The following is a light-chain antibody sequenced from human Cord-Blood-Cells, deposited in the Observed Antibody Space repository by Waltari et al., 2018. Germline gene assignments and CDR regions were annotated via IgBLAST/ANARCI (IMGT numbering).Light chain of an antibody. CDR1: RSDVWSYNL. CDR3: CSYAGSSTWV. Sequence: QAALPQPASVSGSPGQSITISSTGTRSDVWSYNLVSWYQQHPGKAPKLLIYEGSKRPSGVSNRFSGSKSGNTASLTISGLQAEDEADYYCCSYAGSSTWVFGGGTKLTVL. J-gene: IGLJ3*02. CDR2: EGS. V-gene: IGLV2-23*01.